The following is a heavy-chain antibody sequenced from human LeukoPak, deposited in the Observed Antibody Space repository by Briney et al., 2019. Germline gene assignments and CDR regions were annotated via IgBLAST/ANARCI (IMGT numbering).Heavy chain of an antibody. CDR2: IKQDGSEK. J-gene: IGHJ4*02. Sequence: PGGSLRLSCGASGFTFSSHWMSWVRQVPGKGLEWVANIKQDGSEKYYVDSVEGRFTISRDNAKNSLCLQMNSLRAEDTAVYFCARDQTTVGLDFWGQGTLVSVSS. V-gene: IGHV3-7*03. CDR3: ARDQTTVGLDF. CDR1: GFTFSSHW. D-gene: IGHD4-23*01.